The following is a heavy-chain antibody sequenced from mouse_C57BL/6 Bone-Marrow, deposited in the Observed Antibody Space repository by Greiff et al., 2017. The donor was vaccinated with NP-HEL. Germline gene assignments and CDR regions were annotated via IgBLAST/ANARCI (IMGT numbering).Heavy chain of an antibody. Sequence: VKLMESGPGLVQPSQSLSISCTVSGFSLTSYGVHWVRQSPGKGLEWLGVIWSGGSTDYNAAFISRLSISKDNSKSQVFFKMNSLQADDTAIYYCARRGIYYGNGFAYWGQGTLVTVSA. J-gene: IGHJ3*01. V-gene: IGHV2-2*01. CDR1: GFSLTSYG. CDR2: IWSGGST. CDR3: ARRGIYYGNGFAY. D-gene: IGHD2-1*01.